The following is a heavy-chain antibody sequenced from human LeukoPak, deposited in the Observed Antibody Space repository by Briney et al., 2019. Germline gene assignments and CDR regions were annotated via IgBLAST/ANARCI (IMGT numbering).Heavy chain of an antibody. J-gene: IGHJ4*02. D-gene: IGHD2-2*01. CDR2: ISGGST. CDR1: RFTVSNNE. V-gene: IGHV3-38-3*01. Sequence: GGSLRLSCAASRFTVSNNEMSWVRQAPGKGLEWVSSISGGSTFYADSVKGRFTISRDNSKNTLYLQMNSLRAEDTAVYYCARDGPAGHIVVVPAAISYYFDYWGQGTLVTVSS. CDR3: ARDGPAGHIVVVPAAISYYFDY.